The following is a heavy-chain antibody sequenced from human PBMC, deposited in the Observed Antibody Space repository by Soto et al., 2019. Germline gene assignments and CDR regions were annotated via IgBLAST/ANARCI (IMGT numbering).Heavy chain of an antibody. CDR2: ITSDSSTI. CDR3: ARVGRGVYGMDV. D-gene: IGHD2-8*01. V-gene: IGHV3-48*02. J-gene: IGHJ6*02. CDR1: GLTFSTYS. Sequence: LSLSFAASGLTFSTYSINLVRQAPGKGLEWFSYITSDSSTISYADSVKGRFTVSRDNAKNSLYLQMNSLRDEDTAVYYCARVGRGVYGMDVWGQGTSVTVSS.